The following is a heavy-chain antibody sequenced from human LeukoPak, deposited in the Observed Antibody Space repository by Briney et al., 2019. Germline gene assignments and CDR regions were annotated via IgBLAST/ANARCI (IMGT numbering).Heavy chain of an antibody. Sequence: GGSLRLSCAASGFTFSINAMSWVRQAPGKGLEWVSAISGSGGSTYYADSVKGRFTISRDNSKNTLYLQMNSLRAEDTAVYYCAKGTGRYCSSTSCSLGKMDYYYGMDVWGQGTTVTVSS. V-gene: IGHV3-23*01. CDR2: ISGSGGST. CDR3: AKGTGRYCSSTSCSLGKMDYYYGMDV. CDR1: GFTFSINA. D-gene: IGHD2-2*01. J-gene: IGHJ6*02.